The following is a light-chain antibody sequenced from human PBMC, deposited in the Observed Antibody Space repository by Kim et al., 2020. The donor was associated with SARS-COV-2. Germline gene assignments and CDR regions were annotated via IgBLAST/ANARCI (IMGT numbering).Light chain of an antibody. CDR1: PSLATF. V-gene: IGKV3-11*01. CDR2: SAS. CDR3: HQRNSWPPPLT. J-gene: IGKJ4*01. Sequence: APLPFRARPSLATFFAFYQHPPGPAPLLLVYSASTSASGLPVTFSVSGSGSDFTLTISSLEPQHFSTYSCHQRNSWPPPLTFGRGTKLDIK.